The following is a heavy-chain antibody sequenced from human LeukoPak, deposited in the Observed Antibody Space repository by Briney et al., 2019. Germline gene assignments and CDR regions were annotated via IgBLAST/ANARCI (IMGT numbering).Heavy chain of an antibody. CDR1: GFTFSSYW. D-gene: IGHD3-22*01. CDR3: ARVLVYYYDSSGYYLDY. J-gene: IGHJ4*02. V-gene: IGHV3-7*01. CDR2: IKHDGSEK. Sequence: PGGSLRLSCAASGFTFSSYWMTWVRQAPGKGLEWVANIKHDGSEKYYVDSVKGRFTISRDNAKNSLYLQMNSLRAEDTAVYYCARVLVYYYDSSGYYLDYWGQGTLVTVSS.